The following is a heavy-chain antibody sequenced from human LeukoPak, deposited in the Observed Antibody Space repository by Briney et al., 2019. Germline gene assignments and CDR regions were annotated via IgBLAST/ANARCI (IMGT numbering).Heavy chain of an antibody. CDR1: RYTFTSYD. CDR2: MNSNSCNT. J-gene: IGHJ6*02. D-gene: IGHD2-15*01. V-gene: IGHV1-8*01. CDR3: PRGDGSSSYDDYYYGMDV. Sequence: GASVKVSFKASRYTFTSYDINWVRPATGQGRAGVGWMNSNSCNTDYAQKFQGRVTMTSNTSISKAYMELSIMRSKDTDVDVCPRGDGSSSYDDYYYGMDVWGQGTTVTVSS.